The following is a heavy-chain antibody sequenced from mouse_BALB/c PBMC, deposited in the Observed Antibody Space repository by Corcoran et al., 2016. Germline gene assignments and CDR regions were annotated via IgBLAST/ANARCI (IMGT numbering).Heavy chain of an antibody. D-gene: IGHD1-2*01. V-gene: IGHV3-6*02. Sequence: DVQLQESGPGLVKPSQSLSLTCSVTGYSITSGYYWNWIRQFPGNKLEWMGYISYDGSNNYNPSLKNRISITRDTSKNQFFLKLNSVTTEDTATYYCATLLRPFDYWGQCTTLTVSS. CDR2: ISYDGSN. CDR1: GYSITSGYY. CDR3: ATLLRPFDY. J-gene: IGHJ2*01.